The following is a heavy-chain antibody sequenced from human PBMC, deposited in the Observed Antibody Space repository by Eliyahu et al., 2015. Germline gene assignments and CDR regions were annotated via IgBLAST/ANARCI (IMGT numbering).Heavy chain of an antibody. V-gene: IGHV2-5*02. J-gene: IGHJ3*02. D-gene: IGHD4-11*01. CDR1: GFSLSTXPVG. CDR2: IYWXXDN. Sequence: QITLKESGPTLVKPTQTLTLTCSFSGFSLSTXPVGXXWFRXPPGKALXWLAFIYWXXDNRYSPSLKTRVTVIKDASKTQVVLIMTNMDPVDTATYFCAHRRDYNGDWDGGAIDIWGQGTVVTVSS. CDR3: AHRRDYNGDWDGGAIDI.